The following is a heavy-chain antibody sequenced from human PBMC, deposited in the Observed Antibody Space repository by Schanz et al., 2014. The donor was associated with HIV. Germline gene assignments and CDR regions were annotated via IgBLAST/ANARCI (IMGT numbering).Heavy chain of an antibody. CDR3: AKDRITGTTGVPYYYYGMDV. D-gene: IGHD1-7*01. CDR1: GFTFSSYA. CDR2: ISYDGSNK. J-gene: IGHJ6*02. Sequence: VQLLESGGGLVQPGGSLRLSCAASGFTFSSYAMSWVRQAPGKGLEWVAVISYDGSNKYYADSLKGRFTIARDNSKNTLYLQMNSLRAEDTAVYYCAKDRITGTTGVPYYYYGMDVWGQGTTVTVSS. V-gene: IGHV3-30*18.